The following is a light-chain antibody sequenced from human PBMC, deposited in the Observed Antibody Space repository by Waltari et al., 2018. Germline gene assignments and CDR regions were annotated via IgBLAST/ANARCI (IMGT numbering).Light chain of an antibody. CDR2: DNN. CDR3: ATWDNSLSEVV. CDR1: ISHVGNDN. Sequence: QSVLAQTPTVSAAPGQKGTISCSGSISHVGNDNVTCYHQLPGAAPKLLIYDNNKRPSGIPDRFSASASGTSATLGITGLQIGDEADYYCATWDNSLSEVVFGGGTKLTVL. V-gene: IGLV1-51*01. J-gene: IGLJ2*01.